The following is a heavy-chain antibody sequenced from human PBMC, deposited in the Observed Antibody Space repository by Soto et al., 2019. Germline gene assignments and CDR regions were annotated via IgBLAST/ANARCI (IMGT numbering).Heavy chain of an antibody. Sequence: QVQLVQSGAEVKKPGASVKVSCKASGYTFISYGISWVRQAPGQGLEWMGWISAYNGNTNYAQKLQGRVTMTTDTATSTAYMELRSLRSDDTAVDYCARSGYYDMLTDYHDAFDFWGQGTMVTVSS. D-gene: IGHD3-9*01. V-gene: IGHV1-18*01. J-gene: IGHJ3*01. CDR1: GYTFISYG. CDR2: ISAYNGNT. CDR3: ARSGYYDMLTDYHDAFDF.